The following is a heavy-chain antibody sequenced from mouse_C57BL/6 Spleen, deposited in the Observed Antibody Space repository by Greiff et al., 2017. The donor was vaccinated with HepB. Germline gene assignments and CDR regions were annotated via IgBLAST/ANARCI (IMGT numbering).Heavy chain of an antibody. D-gene: IGHD3-1*01. CDR3: ARELGLPYDAMDY. J-gene: IGHJ4*01. V-gene: IGHV1-9*01. Sequence: QVQLQESGAELMKPGASVKLSCKASGYTFTGYWIEWVKQRPGHGLEWIGEILPGSGSTNYNEKFKGKATVTADKSSNTAYMQLSSLTTEDSDIYNDARELGLPYDAMDYWGQGTSVTVSS. CDR2: ILPGSGST. CDR1: GYTFTGYW.